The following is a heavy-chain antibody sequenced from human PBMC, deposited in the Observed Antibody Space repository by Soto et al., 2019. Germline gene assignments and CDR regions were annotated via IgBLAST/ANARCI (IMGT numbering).Heavy chain of an antibody. CDR3: AKATLGTCSGATCYYFYS. Sequence: EVQLLESGGGLIQPGGSLRLSCAASGFTFSSYAMSWVRQAPGRRLEWVSTINGGIDTSYHAGSVGGRFSISRDDSKNTVYLQMNNLRAEDTALYYCAKATLGTCSGATCYYFYSWGQGTPVTVSS. D-gene: IGHD2-15*01. CDR1: GFTFSSYA. J-gene: IGHJ4*02. V-gene: IGHV3-23*01. CDR2: INGGIDTS.